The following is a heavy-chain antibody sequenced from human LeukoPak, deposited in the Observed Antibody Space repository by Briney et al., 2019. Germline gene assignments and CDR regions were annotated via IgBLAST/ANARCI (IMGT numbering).Heavy chain of an antibody. CDR1: GGTFSSYA. J-gene: IGHJ4*02. CDR2: IIPIFGTA. V-gene: IGHV1-69*13. Sequence: GASVKVSFKASGGTFSSYAISWVRQAPGQGLEWMGGIIPIFGTANYAQKFQGRVTITADEPTSTAYMELSSLRSEDTAVYYCARAVSRSQIYFDYWGQGTLVTVSS. CDR3: ARAVSRSQIYFDY. D-gene: IGHD2/OR15-2a*01.